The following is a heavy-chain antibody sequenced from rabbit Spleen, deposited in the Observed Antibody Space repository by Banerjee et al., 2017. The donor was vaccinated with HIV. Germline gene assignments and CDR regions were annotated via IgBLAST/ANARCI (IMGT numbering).Heavy chain of an antibody. V-gene: IGHV1S40*01. D-gene: IGHD2-1*01. CDR2: IYAGGGVGT. CDR1: GFSFSSSYY. J-gene: IGHJ4*01. Sequence: QQLVESGGGLVKPGASLTLTCTASGFSFSSSYYMCWVRQAPGKGLEWIACIYAGGGVGTYYATWAKGRFTISKTSSTTVTLQMTSLTAADTATYFCARGSAAMTMVITGFYFNLWGQGTLVTVS. CDR3: ARGSAAMTMVITGFYFNL.